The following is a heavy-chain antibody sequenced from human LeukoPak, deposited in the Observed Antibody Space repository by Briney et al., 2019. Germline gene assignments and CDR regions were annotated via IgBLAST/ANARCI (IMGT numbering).Heavy chain of an antibody. Sequence: SETLSLTCTVSGDSISSYYWSWIRQPLGKGLEWIGYIYYSGSTNYNPSLKSRLTISVDTSKNQFSLKLSSVTAADTAVYYCARSYYYFDYWGQGTLVTVSS. CDR1: GDSISSYY. CDR3: ARSYYYFDY. V-gene: IGHV4-59*01. J-gene: IGHJ4*02. CDR2: IYYSGST. D-gene: IGHD2-8*01.